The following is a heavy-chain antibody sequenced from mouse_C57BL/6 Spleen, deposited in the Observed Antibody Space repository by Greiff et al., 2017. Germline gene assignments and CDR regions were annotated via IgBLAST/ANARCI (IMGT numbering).Heavy chain of an antibody. CDR2: IDPSDSYT. D-gene: IGHD2-1*01. V-gene: IGHV1-59*01. Sequence: VQLQQPGAELVRPGTSVKLSCKASGYTFTSYWMHWVKQRPGQGLEWIGVIDPSDSYTNYNQKFKGKATLTVDTSSSTAYMQLSSLTSEDSAVYYCARGDGNYANYAMDYWGQGTSVTVSS. CDR3: ARGDGNYANYAMDY. J-gene: IGHJ4*01. CDR1: GYTFTSYW.